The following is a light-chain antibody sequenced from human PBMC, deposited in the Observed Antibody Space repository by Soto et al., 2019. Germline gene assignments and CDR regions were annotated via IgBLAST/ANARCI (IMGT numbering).Light chain of an antibody. V-gene: IGKV1-5*03. J-gene: IGKJ1*01. Sequence: IQMTQSPSTLSASVGDRVAITCRASQSIGIWLAWYQKKPGKAPRFLVYKASTLQTGVPSRFSGSGSGTEFTLTISSLQPDDFATYYCQQYTDYSWTFGQGTKVEIQ. CDR3: QQYTDYSWT. CDR2: KAS. CDR1: QSIGIW.